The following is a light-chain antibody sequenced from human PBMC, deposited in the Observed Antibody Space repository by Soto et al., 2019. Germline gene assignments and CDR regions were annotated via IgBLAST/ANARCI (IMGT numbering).Light chain of an antibody. CDR3: QHYNDRPPWT. V-gene: IGKV3-15*01. Sequence: IVMTQSPATLSVSPGERATLSCRASQSINTNLAWFQQKPGRAPRLLIFGASTTATDIPARFSGSGSGTEFTLTISTLQSEDFAVYYCQHYNDRPPWTFGQGTKVEIK. CDR2: GAS. J-gene: IGKJ1*01. CDR1: QSINTN.